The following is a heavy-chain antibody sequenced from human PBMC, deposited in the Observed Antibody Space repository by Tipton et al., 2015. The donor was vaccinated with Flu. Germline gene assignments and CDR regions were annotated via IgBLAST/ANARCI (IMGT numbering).Heavy chain of an antibody. D-gene: IGHD5-12*01. V-gene: IGHV4-4*07. J-gene: IGHJ3*02. Sequence: TLSLTCTVSGGSISTSYWSWIRQPAGKGLEWIGRISTSGSTNYNASLESRVTLSRDTSKKHISLRLTSTTAADTDLYYCARDLRVYSGYTVGDAFDMWGREIMVFVSS. CDR2: ISTSGST. CDR3: ARDLRVYSGYTVGDAFDM. CDR1: GGSISTSY.